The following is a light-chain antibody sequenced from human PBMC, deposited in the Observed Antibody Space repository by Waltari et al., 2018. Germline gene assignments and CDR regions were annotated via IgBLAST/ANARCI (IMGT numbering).Light chain of an antibody. CDR1: QSISNW. J-gene: IGKJ4*01. V-gene: IGKV1-5*03. CDR3: QQYNSYSLLT. CDR2: KAS. Sequence: VRDRVTSTCRASQSISNWLAWYQQKPGKAPKLLIYKASTLESGVPSRFSGSGSGTEFTLTISSLQPDDFATYYCQQYNSYSLLTFGGGTKVEIK.